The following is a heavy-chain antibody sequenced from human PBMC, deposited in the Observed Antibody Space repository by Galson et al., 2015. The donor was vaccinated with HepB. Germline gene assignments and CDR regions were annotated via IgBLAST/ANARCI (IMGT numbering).Heavy chain of an antibody. D-gene: IGHD3-3*01. CDR3: ARAGGRDYDFWSGPNWFDP. CDR2: IYSGGST. Sequence: SLRLSCAASGFTVSSNYMSWVRQAPGKGLEWVSVIYSGGSTYYADSVKGRFTTSRDNSKNTLYLQMNSLRAEDTAVYYCARAGGRDYDFWSGPNWFDPWGQGTLVTVSS. V-gene: IGHV3-53*01. J-gene: IGHJ5*02. CDR1: GFTVSSNY.